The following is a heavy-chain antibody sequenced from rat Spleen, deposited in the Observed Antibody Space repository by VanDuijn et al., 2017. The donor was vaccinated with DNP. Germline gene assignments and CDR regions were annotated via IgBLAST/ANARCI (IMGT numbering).Heavy chain of an antibody. D-gene: IGHD4-2*01. J-gene: IGHJ4*01. Sequence: EVQLVESGGGSVQPGRSLKLSCEASGFTFSDYAMAWVRQSLKKGLEWVAVIIYDGSNTHYRDSVKGRFTISRDNAKSTLYLQMDSLRSEDTATYYCARRLDYYVMDAWGQGASVTVSS. CDR3: ARRLDYYVMDA. CDR1: GFTFSDYA. V-gene: IGHV5-17*01. CDR2: IIYDGSNT.